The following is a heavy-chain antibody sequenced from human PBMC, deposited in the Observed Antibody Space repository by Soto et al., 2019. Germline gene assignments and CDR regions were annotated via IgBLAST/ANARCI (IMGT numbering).Heavy chain of an antibody. Sequence: EVQLVESGGGLVQPGGSLKLSCAASGFTFSGSAIHWVRQASGKGLEWVGRIRDKVNKYATAYAASVTGRFTISRDGSKNMAYLQMNSLKTDDTAVYYCGYDFWSGYYSVGQTSGMDVWGQGTKVTVSS. D-gene: IGHD3-3*01. V-gene: IGHV3-73*02. CDR2: IRDKVNKYAT. J-gene: IGHJ6*02. CDR3: GYDFWSGYYSVGQTSGMDV. CDR1: GFTFSGSA.